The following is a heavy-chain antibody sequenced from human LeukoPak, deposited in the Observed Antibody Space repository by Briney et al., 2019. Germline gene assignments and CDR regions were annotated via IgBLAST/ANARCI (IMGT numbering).Heavy chain of an antibody. CDR3: ARDRSCGGDCSDDAFDI. D-gene: IGHD2-21*01. V-gene: IGHV4-59*12. CDR1: GGSISSYY. CDR2: IYYSGST. J-gene: IGHJ3*02. Sequence: PSETLSLTCTVSGGSISSYYWSWIRQPPGKGLEWIGYIYYSGSTNYNPSLKSRVTISVDTSKNQFSLKLSSVTAADTAVYYCARDRSCGGDCSDDAFDIWGQGTMVTVSS.